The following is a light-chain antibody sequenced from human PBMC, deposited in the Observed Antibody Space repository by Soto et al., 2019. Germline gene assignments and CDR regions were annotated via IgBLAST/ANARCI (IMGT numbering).Light chain of an antibody. J-gene: IGLJ1*01. CDR2: DVS. Sequence: QSVLTQPASVSGSPGQSITISCTGTSSDVGAYTYVSWYQQHPGKAPKLMIYDVSNRPSGVSNRSSGSKSGNTAFLIISGLQAEDEADYYCTSYTSNSTPYVFGGGTKVTVL. CDR1: SSDVGAYTY. V-gene: IGLV2-14*01. CDR3: TSYTSNSTPYV.